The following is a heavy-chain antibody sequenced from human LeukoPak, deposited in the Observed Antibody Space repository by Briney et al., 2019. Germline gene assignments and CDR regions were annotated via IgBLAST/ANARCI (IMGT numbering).Heavy chain of an antibody. CDR1: GYTFTSHD. CDR2: MSPNSGDA. Sequence: ASVKVSCKASGYTFTSHDINWVRQATGQGLEWMGWMSPNSGDAGYAQKSQGRVTMTSDSSISTAYMELSSLRSEDTAIYYCVRTPPNWGFDYWGQGTLVTVSS. V-gene: IGHV1-8*01. D-gene: IGHD7-27*01. J-gene: IGHJ4*02. CDR3: VRTPPNWGFDY.